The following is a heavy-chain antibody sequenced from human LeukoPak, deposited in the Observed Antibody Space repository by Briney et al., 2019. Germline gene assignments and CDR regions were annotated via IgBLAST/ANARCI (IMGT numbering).Heavy chain of an antibody. CDR3: ARDLYSGSNFDY. CDR2: IWYDGSNK. D-gene: IGHD1-26*01. V-gene: IGHV3-33*08. CDR1: GFTFSNYG. J-gene: IGHJ4*02. Sequence: GGSLRLSCAASGFTFSNYGMHWVRQVPGKGLEWVAVIWYDGSNKYYADSVKGRFTISRDNSKNTLYLQMNSLRAEDTAVYYCARDLYSGSNFDYWGQGTLVTVSS.